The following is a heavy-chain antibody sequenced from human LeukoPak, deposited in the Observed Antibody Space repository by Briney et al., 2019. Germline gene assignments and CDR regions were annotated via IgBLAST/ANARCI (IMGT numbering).Heavy chain of an antibody. CDR3: ARLAKYCSSTSSYGYNWFDP. D-gene: IGHD2-2*01. Sequence: PETPSHTRAVHGGSFSGYYRRWIRQSPGEGLEWSGEINDSGITNYNPSLKSRVTISVDTSNTQFSLKRSSVTAADTAVYYWARLAKYCSSTSSYGYNWFDPWGQGTLVTVSS. J-gene: IGHJ5*02. CDR1: GGSFSGYY. CDR2: INDSGIT. V-gene: IGHV4-34*01.